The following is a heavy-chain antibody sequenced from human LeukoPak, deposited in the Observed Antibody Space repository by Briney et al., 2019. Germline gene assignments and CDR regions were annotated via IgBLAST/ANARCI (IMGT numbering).Heavy chain of an antibody. J-gene: IGHJ6*02. V-gene: IGHV3-53*01. CDR2: IYSGGSK. Sequence: GGSLRLSCAASGFTVSSNYMSWVRQAPGKGLEWVSVIYSGGSKYYADPVKGRFTISRDNPKNTLYLQMNSLRAEDTAVYYCARDRDYYYGMDVWGQGTTVTVSS. CDR1: GFTVSSNY. CDR3: ARDRDYYYGMDV. D-gene: IGHD3-10*01.